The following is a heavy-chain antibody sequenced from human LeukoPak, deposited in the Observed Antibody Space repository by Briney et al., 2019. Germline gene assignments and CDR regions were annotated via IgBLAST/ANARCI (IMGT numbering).Heavy chain of an antibody. CDR2: INPSGGST. CDR1: GYTFTSYY. CDR3: ARREYYYDSSGPYYFDY. Sequence: ASVKVSCKASGYTFTSYYMHWVRQAPGQGLEWMGIINPSGGSTSYAQKFQGRVTMNRDTSTSTVYMELSSLRSEDTAVYYCARREYYYDSSGPYYFDYWGQGTLVTVSS. D-gene: IGHD3-22*01. V-gene: IGHV1-46*01. J-gene: IGHJ4*02.